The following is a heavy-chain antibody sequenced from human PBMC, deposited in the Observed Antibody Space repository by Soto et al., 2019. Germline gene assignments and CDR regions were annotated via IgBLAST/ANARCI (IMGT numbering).Heavy chain of an antibody. J-gene: IGHJ3*02. Sequence: ASVKVSCKASGGTFSSYGISWVRQAPGQGLEWMGWISAYNGNTNYAQKLQGRVTMTTDTSTSTAYMELRSLRSDDTAVYYCARDLGGGSFDAFDIWGQGTMVTVSS. CDR3: ARDLGGGSFDAFDI. V-gene: IGHV1-18*01. CDR2: ISAYNGNT. CDR1: GGTFSSYG. D-gene: IGHD2-15*01.